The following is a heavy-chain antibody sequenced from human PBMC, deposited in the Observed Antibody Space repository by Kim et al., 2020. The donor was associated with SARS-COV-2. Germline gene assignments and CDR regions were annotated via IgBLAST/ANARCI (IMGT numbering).Heavy chain of an antibody. CDR2: ISYDGSNK. D-gene: IGHD2-2*01. CDR1: GFTFSSYG. CDR3: AKPGYCSSTSCYGVYYFDY. V-gene: IGHV3-30*18. Sequence: GGSLRLSCAASGFTFSSYGMHWVRQAPGKGLEWVAVISYDGSNKYYADSVKGRFTISRDNSKNTLYLQMNSLRAEDTAVYYCAKPGYCSSTSCYGVYYFDYWGQGTLVTVSS. J-gene: IGHJ4*02.